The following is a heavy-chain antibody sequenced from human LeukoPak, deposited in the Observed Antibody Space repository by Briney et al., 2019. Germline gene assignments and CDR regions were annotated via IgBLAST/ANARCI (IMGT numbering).Heavy chain of an antibody. Sequence: ASVKVSCKASGYTFTSYYMYWVRQAPGQGLEWMGIINISGGNTNYAQKFQGRVTMTRDMSTSTVYMELSSLRSEDTAIYYCARGPHIRTYDRDNWFDPWGQGTLVTVSS. V-gene: IGHV1-46*01. D-gene: IGHD3-3*01. CDR2: INISGGNT. CDR1: GYTFTSYY. CDR3: ARGPHIRTYDRDNWFDP. J-gene: IGHJ5*02.